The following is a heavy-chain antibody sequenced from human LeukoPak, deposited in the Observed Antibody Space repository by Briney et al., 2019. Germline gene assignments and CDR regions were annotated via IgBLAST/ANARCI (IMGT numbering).Heavy chain of an antibody. CDR3: AKDLNSGHPQGSPDI. V-gene: IGHV3-30*02. CDR1: GFTFSSYG. CDR2: IRYDGSNK. Sequence: QAGGSLRLSCAASGFTFSSYGMHWVRQAPGKGLEWVAFIRYDGSNKYYADSVKGRFTISRDNSKNTLYLQMNSLRAEDTAVYYCAKDLNSGHPQGSPDIWGQGTMVTVSS. J-gene: IGHJ3*02. D-gene: IGHD1-26*01.